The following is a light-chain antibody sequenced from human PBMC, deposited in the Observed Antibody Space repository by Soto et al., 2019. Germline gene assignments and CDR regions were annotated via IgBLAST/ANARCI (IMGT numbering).Light chain of an antibody. Sequence: QSVLTQPPSVSGAPGQRVTISCTGSSSNIGAGYHVHWYQQLPGTAPKLLIYGNSNRPSGVPDRFSGSKSGTSASLAITGLQAEDEADYYGQSYDSSLSGVVSGGGTKLTVL. V-gene: IGLV1-40*01. CDR1: SSNIGAGYH. CDR3: QSYDSSLSGVV. CDR2: GNS. J-gene: IGLJ2*01.